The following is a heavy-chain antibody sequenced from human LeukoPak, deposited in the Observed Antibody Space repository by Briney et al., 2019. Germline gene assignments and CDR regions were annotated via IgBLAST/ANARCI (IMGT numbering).Heavy chain of an antibody. Sequence: PGGSLRLSCAASGFTFSSLWMHWVRQAPGKGLVWVSYINSDGSSTMYADSVKGRFTISRDNAKNTVYLQMNSLRAEDTALYYCAKTTPTGRVGFDIWGQGTMVTVSS. CDR2: INSDGSST. V-gene: IGHV3-74*03. CDR3: AKTTPTGRVGFDI. D-gene: IGHD1-1*01. J-gene: IGHJ3*02. CDR1: GFTFSSLW.